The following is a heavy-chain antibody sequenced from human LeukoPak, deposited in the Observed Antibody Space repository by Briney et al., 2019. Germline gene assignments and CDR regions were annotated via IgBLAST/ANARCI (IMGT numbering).Heavy chain of an antibody. CDR2: IYYSGST. Sequence: SETLSLTRTVSGGSISSYYWSWIRQPPGKGLEWIGYIYYSGSTNYNPSLKSRVTISVDTSKNQFSLKLSSVIAADTAVYYCARHRLRYSAHDAFDIWGQGTMVTVSS. CDR3: ARHRLRYSAHDAFDI. D-gene: IGHD3-9*01. V-gene: IGHV4-59*08. CDR1: GGSISSYY. J-gene: IGHJ3*02.